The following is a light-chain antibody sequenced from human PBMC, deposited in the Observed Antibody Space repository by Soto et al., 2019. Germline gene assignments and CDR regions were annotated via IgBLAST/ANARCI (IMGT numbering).Light chain of an antibody. CDR3: QQLNSYRSIT. J-gene: IGKJ5*01. V-gene: IGKV1-9*01. Sequence: DIQLTQSPSFLSASVGDRVTITCRASQGISSYLAWYQQKPGKAPKLLIYAASTLQSGVPSRFSGSGSGTEFTLKIIGRQPENFATYYCQQLNSYRSITFGKGKRLEIK. CDR1: QGISSY. CDR2: AAS.